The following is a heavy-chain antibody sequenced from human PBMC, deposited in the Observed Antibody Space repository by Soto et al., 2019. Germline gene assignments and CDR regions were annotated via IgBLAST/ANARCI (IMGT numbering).Heavy chain of an antibody. CDR2: IKSKTDGGTT. V-gene: IGHV3-15*01. CDR1: GFTFSNAW. Sequence: SLRLSCASSGFTFSNAWMSWVRQAPWKWLEWVGRIKSKTDGGTTDYAAPVKGRFTISRDDSKNTLYLQMNSLKTEDTAVYYCTTDITMIVVVTWVYWGQGTLVTVSS. CDR3: TTDITMIVVVTWVY. J-gene: IGHJ4*02. D-gene: IGHD3-22*01.